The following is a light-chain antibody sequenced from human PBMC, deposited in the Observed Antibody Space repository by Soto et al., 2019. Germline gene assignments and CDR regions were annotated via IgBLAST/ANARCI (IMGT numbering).Light chain of an antibody. CDR3: QAYDSSLSSPYV. Sequence: QSVLTQPPSVSGSPGQSVTISCTGTSTVFVSYNRVSWYKQPPGTAPNLIIYEASNRPSGVPDSFSVSTCGTSASLAITGLQAEDEADYYCQAYDSSLSSPYVLGTGTKVTVL. CDR2: EAS. CDR1: STVFVSYNR. J-gene: IGLJ1*01. V-gene: IGLV2-18*01.